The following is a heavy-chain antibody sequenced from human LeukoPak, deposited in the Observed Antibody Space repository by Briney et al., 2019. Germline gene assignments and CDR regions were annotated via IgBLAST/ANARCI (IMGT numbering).Heavy chain of an antibody. Sequence: PWGSLRLSCAASGFTLSSYGMHWVRQAPGKGLEWVTFIRYDGSNKYYADSVKGRFTISRDNSKNTLYLQMNSLRAEDTAVYYCAKGQYYQILTGLSTKTPFDPWGQGTLVTVSS. CDR2: IRYDGSNK. CDR1: GFTLSSYG. D-gene: IGHD3-9*01. CDR3: AKGQYYQILTGLSTKTPFDP. V-gene: IGHV3-30*02. J-gene: IGHJ5*02.